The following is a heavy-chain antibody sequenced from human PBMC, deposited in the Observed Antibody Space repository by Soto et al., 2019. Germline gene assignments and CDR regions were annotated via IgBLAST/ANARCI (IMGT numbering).Heavy chain of an antibody. D-gene: IGHD2-8*01. Sequence: QSWGALRLWCAEPVFTGSHFATSWVRQAPGKGLEWISAISSVGDSTYYADSVKGRFTISRDNSKNTLYLQMNSLRAEDTALYYCARESTPHLGYCLNGVCYNDYWGQGTLVTVSS. V-gene: IGHV3-23*01. CDR2: ISSVGDST. J-gene: IGHJ4*02. CDR3: ARESTPHLGYCLNGVCYNDY. CDR1: VFTGSHFA.